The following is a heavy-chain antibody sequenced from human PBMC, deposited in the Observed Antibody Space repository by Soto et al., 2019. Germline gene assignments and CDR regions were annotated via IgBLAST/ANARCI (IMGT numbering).Heavy chain of an antibody. V-gene: IGHV3-7*04. CDR1: GVTFITYW. CDR3: ARGDYYDTSGPFSDAFDI. D-gene: IGHD3-22*01. Sequence: GGSLRLSCAASGVTFITYWMSWVRQAPGKGLEWVANIKPDGSEKWYVDSVKGRFTISRDNAKNSLYLQMNSLRAEDTAVYYCARGDYYDTSGPFSDAFDIWGQGTMVTVSS. CDR2: IKPDGSEK. J-gene: IGHJ3*02.